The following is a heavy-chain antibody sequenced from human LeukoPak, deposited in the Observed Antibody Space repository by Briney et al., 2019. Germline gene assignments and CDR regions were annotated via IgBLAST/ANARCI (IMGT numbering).Heavy chain of an antibody. D-gene: IGHD3-22*01. Sequence: SETLSLTCTVSGGSISSHYWSWIRQPPGKGLEWIGYIYYSGSTNYNPSLKSRVTISVDTSKSQFSLKLSSVTAADTAVYYCARDDSSGSWGAFDIWGQGTMVTVSS. J-gene: IGHJ3*02. CDR1: GGSISSHY. CDR2: IYYSGST. CDR3: ARDDSSGSWGAFDI. V-gene: IGHV4-59*11.